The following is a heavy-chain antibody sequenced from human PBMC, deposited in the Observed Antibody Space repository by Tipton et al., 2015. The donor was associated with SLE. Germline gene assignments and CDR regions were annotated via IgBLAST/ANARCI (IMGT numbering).Heavy chain of an antibody. J-gene: IGHJ6*02. CDR1: GDSINSFY. D-gene: IGHD1-26*01. V-gene: IGHV4-59*01. Sequence: TLSLTCTVSGDSINSFYWSWIRQPPGKGLEWIGYIYFSGSTDYNPSLKSRVSISVDTSRNQFSLRLNSVTAADTAVYYCARGGSGGYEGLSDYHGMDVWGQGTTVTVSS. CDR2: IYFSGST. CDR3: ARGGSGGYEGLSDYHGMDV.